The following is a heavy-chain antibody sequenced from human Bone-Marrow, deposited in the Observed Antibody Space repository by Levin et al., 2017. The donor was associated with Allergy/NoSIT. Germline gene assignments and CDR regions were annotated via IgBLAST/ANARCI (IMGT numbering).Heavy chain of an antibody. V-gene: IGHV3-23*01. D-gene: IGHD4-17*01. J-gene: IGHJ4*02. CDR1: GFIFSSYA. CDR2: VNAGGGNT. CDR3: AKGLTWDGSVTTTFHY. Sequence: AGGSLRLSCAASGFIFSSYAMNWVRQAPGKGLEWVSSVNAGGGNTYYGDSVKGRFTISRDNSKNTLYLQMNSLRAEDTGLYYCAKGLTWDGSVTTTFHYWGQGTLVTVSS.